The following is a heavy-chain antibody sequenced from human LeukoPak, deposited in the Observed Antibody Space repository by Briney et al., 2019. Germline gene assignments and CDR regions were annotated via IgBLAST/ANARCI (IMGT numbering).Heavy chain of an antibody. CDR3: AKTRLNTIFGVVNHYWYFDL. J-gene: IGHJ2*01. CDR2: ISGSGGST. Sequence: PGGSLRLSCAASGFTFSSYAMSWVRQAPGKGLEWVSAISGSGGSTYYADSVKGRLTISRDNSKNTLYLQMNSLRAEDTAVYYCAKTRLNTIFGVVNHYWYFDLWGRGTLVTVSS. V-gene: IGHV3-23*01. D-gene: IGHD3-3*01. CDR1: GFTFSSYA.